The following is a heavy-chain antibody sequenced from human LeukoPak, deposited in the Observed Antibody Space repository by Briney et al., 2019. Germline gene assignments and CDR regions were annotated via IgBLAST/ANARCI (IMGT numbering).Heavy chain of an antibody. CDR2: ISGSGGST. CDR3: AGGWFGEDYYFDY. CDR1: GFTYSSYA. J-gene: IGHJ4*02. Sequence: PGGSLRLXCAASGFTYSSYAMSWVRQAPGKGLEWVSAISGSGGSTYYADSVKGRFTISGDNSKNTLYLQMNSLGAEDTAVYYCAGGWFGEDYYFDYWGQGTLVTVSS. V-gene: IGHV3-23*01. D-gene: IGHD3-10*01.